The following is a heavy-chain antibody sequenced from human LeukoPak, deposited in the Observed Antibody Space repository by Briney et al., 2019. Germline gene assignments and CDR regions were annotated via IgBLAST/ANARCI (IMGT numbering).Heavy chain of an antibody. CDR2: FDPEDGET. CDR3: ATEGSTAAAGGTLGWFDP. Sequence: ASVKVSCKVSGYTLTELSMHWVRQAPGKGLEWMGGFDPEDGETIYALKFQGRVTMTEDTSTDTAYMELSSLRSEDTAVYYCATEGSTAAAGGTLGWFDPWGQGTLVTVSS. V-gene: IGHV1-24*01. D-gene: IGHD6-13*01. J-gene: IGHJ5*02. CDR1: GYTLTELS.